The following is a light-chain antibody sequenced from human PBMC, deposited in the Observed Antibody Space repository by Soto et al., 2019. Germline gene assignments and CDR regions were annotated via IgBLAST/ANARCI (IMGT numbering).Light chain of an antibody. CDR2: SAS. V-gene: IGKV3-15*01. CDR1: QSVSSN. Sequence: EIVMTQSPATLSVSPGERATLSCRASQSVSSNLAWYQQKPGQAPRLLIYSASTRATGIPARFSGSGSGTEFTLTISSLQSEDFAVYYCQQYNNWPNPHLPYTFGQGTKLEIK. J-gene: IGKJ2*01. CDR3: QQYNNWPNPHLPYT.